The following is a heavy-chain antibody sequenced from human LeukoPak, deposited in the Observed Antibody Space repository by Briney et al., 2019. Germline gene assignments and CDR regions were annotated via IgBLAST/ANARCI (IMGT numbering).Heavy chain of an antibody. CDR2: IYYSGST. J-gene: IGHJ3*02. CDR3: TGTYYYDSSGYYDPDALDI. Sequence: SETLSLTCTVSGGSISSSSYYWGWIRQPPGKGLEWIGSIYYSGSTYYNPSLKSRVTISVDTSKNQFSLKLSSVTAADTAVYYCTGTYYYDSSGYYDPDALDIWGQGTMVTVSS. D-gene: IGHD3-22*01. V-gene: IGHV4-39*07. CDR1: GGSISSSSYY.